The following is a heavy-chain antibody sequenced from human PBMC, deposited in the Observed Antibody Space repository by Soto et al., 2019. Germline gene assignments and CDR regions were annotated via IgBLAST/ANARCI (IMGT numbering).Heavy chain of an antibody. Sequence: QVQVVQSGAEVKKSGSSVKVSCKASGGTFSNYALNWVRQAPGHGLEWMGAIIPLFGTTNYAQKFQGRVTITADKSTSAAYMELRSLRSEDTAVYYCARGVPYYYNSSGFPLNDWGQGTLVTVSS. J-gene: IGHJ4*02. D-gene: IGHD3-22*01. CDR2: IIPLFGTT. CDR1: GGTFSNYA. CDR3: ARGVPYYYNSSGFPLND. V-gene: IGHV1-69*06.